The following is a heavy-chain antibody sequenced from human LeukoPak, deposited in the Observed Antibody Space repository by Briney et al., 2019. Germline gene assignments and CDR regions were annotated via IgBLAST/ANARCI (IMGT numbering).Heavy chain of an antibody. CDR1: GFTFNNYA. CDR3: ARSRRNHYGSGSYGYFDY. Sequence: PGGSLRLSCAASGFTFNNYALNWIRQPPGKGLEWIGEINHSGSTNYNPSLKSRVTISVDTSKNQFSLKLSSVTAADTAVYYCARSRRNHYGSGSYGYFDYWGQGTLVTVSS. CDR2: INHSGST. J-gene: IGHJ4*02. D-gene: IGHD3-10*01. V-gene: IGHV4-34*01.